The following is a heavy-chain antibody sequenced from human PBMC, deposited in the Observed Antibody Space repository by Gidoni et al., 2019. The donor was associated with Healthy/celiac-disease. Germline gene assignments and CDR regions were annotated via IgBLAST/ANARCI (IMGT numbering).Heavy chain of an antibody. CDR3: AKESYSSSFDY. V-gene: IGHV3-23*01. Sequence: EVQLLESGGGLVQPGGSRRLSWSAYGCTFSSYAMSWVRQAPGKGLGWVSAISGSGGSTYYADSVKGRFTISRDNSKNTLYLQMNSLRAEDTAVYYCAKESYSSSFDYWGQGTLVTVSS. CDR1: GCTFSSYA. D-gene: IGHD6-6*01. J-gene: IGHJ4*02. CDR2: ISGSGGST.